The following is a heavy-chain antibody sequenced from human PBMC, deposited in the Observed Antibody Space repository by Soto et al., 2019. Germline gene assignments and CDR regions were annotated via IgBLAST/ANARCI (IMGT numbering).Heavy chain of an antibody. CDR2: INGDGTIT. CDR3: ARERSSGYSYYPFDY. CDR1: GFIFSTYW. Sequence: EEQLVESGGGLIQPGGSLRVSCAASGFIFSTYWMHWVRQVPGKGLVWVSRINGDGTITSYAVSVRGRFTISRVNAQNTLYLEMNSLRAEDTGVYYCARERSSGYSYYPFDYWGQGALVTVSS. V-gene: IGHV3-74*01. J-gene: IGHJ4*02. D-gene: IGHD3-22*01.